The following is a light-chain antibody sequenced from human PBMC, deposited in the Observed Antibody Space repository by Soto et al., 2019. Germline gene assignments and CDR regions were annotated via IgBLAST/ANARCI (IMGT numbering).Light chain of an antibody. Sequence: EIVLTQSPGTLSLSPGERATLSCRASQSVSSSYLAWYQQKPGQAPRLLIYGASSSATGIPDRFSGSGSGTDVTLTISRLEPEDFGVYYCQQYGSSPPYTFGQGTKLEIK. CDR1: QSVSSSY. CDR2: GAS. CDR3: QQYGSSPPYT. V-gene: IGKV3-20*01. J-gene: IGKJ2*01.